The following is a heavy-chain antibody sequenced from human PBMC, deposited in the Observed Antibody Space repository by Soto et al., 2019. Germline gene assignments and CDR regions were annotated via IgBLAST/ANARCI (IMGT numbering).Heavy chain of an antibody. V-gene: IGHV3-30-3*01. CDR1: GCTFSSYA. D-gene: IGHD5-12*01. J-gene: IGHJ4*02. CDR2: ISYDGSNK. Sequence: QVQLVESGGGVVQPGRSLRLSCAASGCTFSSYAMHWVRQAPGKGLEWVAVISYDGSNKYYADSVKGRFTISRDNSKNTLYLQMNSLRAEDTAVYYCAREEMATITPNFDYWGQGTLVTVSS. CDR3: AREEMATITPNFDY.